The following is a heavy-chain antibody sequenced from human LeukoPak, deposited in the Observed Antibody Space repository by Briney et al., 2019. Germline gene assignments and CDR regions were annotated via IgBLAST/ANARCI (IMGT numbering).Heavy chain of an antibody. D-gene: IGHD1-14*01. CDR3: AKDNRGSALGYYMDV. Sequence: GGSLRLSCAAAGFTFSSYCMHWVRQAAGKGLEWVAFIRYDGSTKYYADSVKGRFTISRDNSKNTLYLQMNSLRAEDTAVYYCAKDNRGSALGYYMDVWGKGTTVTISS. CDR1: GFTFSSYC. CDR2: IRYDGSTK. J-gene: IGHJ6*03. V-gene: IGHV3-30*02.